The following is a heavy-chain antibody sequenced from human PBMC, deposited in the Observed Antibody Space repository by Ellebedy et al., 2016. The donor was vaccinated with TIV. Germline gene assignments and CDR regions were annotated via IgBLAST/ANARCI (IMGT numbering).Heavy chain of an antibody. CDR3: ARVEGEEGYDSSGYWDAFDI. J-gene: IGHJ3*02. D-gene: IGHD3-22*01. CDR2: INPSGGST. CDR1: GYTFTSYY. V-gene: IGHV1-46*01. Sequence: AASVKVSCKASGYTFTSYYMHWVRQAPGQGLEWMGIINPSGGSTSYAQKFQGRVTMTRDTSTSTVYMELSSLRSEDTAVYYCARVEGEEGYDSSGYWDAFDIWGQGTMVTVSS.